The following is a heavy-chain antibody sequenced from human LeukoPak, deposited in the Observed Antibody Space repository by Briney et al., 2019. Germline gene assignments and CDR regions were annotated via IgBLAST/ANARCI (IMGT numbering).Heavy chain of an antibody. V-gene: IGHV3-33*06. D-gene: IGHD5-24*01. J-gene: IGHJ4*02. CDR1: GFTFSSYG. Sequence: GRSLRLSCAASGFTFSSYGMHWVRQAPGKGLEWVAVIWYDGSNKYYADSVKGRFTISRDNSKNTLYLQMNSLRAEDTAVYYCAKDRGWLQFAANFDYWGQGTLVTVSS. CDR3: AKDRGWLQFAANFDY. CDR2: IWYDGSNK.